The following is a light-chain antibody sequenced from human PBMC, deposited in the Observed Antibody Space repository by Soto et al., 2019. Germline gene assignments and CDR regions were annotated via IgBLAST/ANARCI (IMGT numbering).Light chain of an antibody. J-gene: IGKJ1*01. CDR1: QSISSY. CDR3: QQYNTYSGT. CDR2: KAS. Sequence: DSQMNPSPSSLCASVGASIAIPCRASQSISSYLNWYQQKPGKAPKILIYKASSLASGVPSRFGGSGYGTEFTLTISSLQSDDFATYYCQQYNTYSGTFGQGTKVDIK. V-gene: IGKV1-5*03.